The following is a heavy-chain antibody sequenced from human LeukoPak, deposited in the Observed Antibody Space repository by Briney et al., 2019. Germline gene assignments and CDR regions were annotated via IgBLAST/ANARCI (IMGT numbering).Heavy chain of an antibody. V-gene: IGHV3-23*01. Sequence: PGGSLRLSCAASGFTFSSYAMSWVRQAPGKGLEWVSAISGSGGSTYYADSVKGRFTISRDNSKNTLYLQMNSLRAEDTAVYYCAKDRDRAMVRGFKRGNYWGQGTLVTVSS. CDR3: AKDRDRAMVRGFKRGNY. D-gene: IGHD3-10*01. J-gene: IGHJ4*02. CDR1: GFTFSSYA. CDR2: ISGSGGST.